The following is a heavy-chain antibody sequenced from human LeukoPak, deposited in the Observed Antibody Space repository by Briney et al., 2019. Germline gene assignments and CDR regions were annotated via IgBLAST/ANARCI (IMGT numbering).Heavy chain of an antibody. CDR3: ARRSCSTTSCYVFGWFDP. J-gene: IGHJ5*02. Sequence: GESLNISCKGSGYRFTSYWIGWVRQMPGKGLEWMGIIYPGDSDTRYSPSFQGQVTISVDKPISTAYLQWSSLRASDTAMYYCARRSCSTTSCYVFGWFDPWGQGTLVTVSS. D-gene: IGHD2-2*01. CDR1: GYRFTSYW. V-gene: IGHV5-51*01. CDR2: IYPGDSDT.